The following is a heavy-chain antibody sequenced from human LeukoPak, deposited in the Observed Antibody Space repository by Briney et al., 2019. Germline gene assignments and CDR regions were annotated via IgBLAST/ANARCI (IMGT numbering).Heavy chain of an antibody. V-gene: IGHV2-5*02. CDR2: IDWDDDK. CDR3: AHLDWGYKYSRRVEWFDP. J-gene: IGHJ5*02. CDR1: GGSLSSRGGG. D-gene: IGHD7-27*01. Sequence: SGPTLLQPTRTLTLTFTFSGGSLSSRGGGGVWIRQPPGKALERLSLIDWDDDKRYSPSLKSRLTITKDTSKTQVVLTMTNMDPVDTATYYCAHLDWGYKYSRRVEWFDPWGQGTLVTVSS.